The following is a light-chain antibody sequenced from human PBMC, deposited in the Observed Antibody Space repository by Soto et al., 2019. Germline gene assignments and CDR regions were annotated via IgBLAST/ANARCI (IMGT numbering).Light chain of an antibody. Sequence: SSELTQPPSVSVSPGQTASITCSGDKLGDKYASWYQQKPGQSPVLVIYQDDKRPSGIPERFSGSNSGNTATLSISGTQAMDEADYYCQAWDSSSDVFGAGTKLTVL. CDR2: QDD. J-gene: IGLJ1*01. CDR3: QAWDSSSDV. CDR1: KLGDKY. V-gene: IGLV3-1*01.